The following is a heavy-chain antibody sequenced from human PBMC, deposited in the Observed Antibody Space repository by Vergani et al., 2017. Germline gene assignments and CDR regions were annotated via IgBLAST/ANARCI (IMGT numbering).Heavy chain of an antibody. Sequence: EVQLVESGGGLVQPGGSLRLSCAASGFTFSSYWMHWVRQAPGKGLVWVSRINSDGSSTSYADSVKGRFTISRDNAKNTLYLQLNSLRAEDTAVYYCARDDYWDGGYFDLWGRGTLVTVAS. V-gene: IGHV3-74*01. CDR2: INSDGSST. J-gene: IGHJ2*01. CDR1: GFTFSSYW. CDR3: ARDDYWDGGYFDL. D-gene: IGHD4-11*01.